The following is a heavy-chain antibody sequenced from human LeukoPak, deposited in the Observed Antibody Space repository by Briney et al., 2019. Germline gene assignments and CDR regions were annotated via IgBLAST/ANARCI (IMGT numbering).Heavy chain of an antibody. CDR3: ARDRLQYIDY. Sequence: GGSLRLSCAASGFTFTSYAMTWVRQAPGKGLEWVSSISSGDSTYYTDSVQGRFTISRDTSKNTLFLQMNSLRAEDTAVYYCARDRLQYIDYWGQGTLVTVSS. J-gene: IGHJ4*02. CDR1: GFTFTSYA. V-gene: IGHV3-23*01. D-gene: IGHD4-11*01. CDR2: ISSGDST.